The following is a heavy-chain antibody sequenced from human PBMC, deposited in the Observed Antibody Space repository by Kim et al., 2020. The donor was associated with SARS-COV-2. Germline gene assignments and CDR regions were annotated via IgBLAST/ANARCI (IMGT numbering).Heavy chain of an antibody. J-gene: IGHJ4*02. CDR3: ANDTHYGSAQYYFDY. V-gene: IGHV3-9*01. D-gene: IGHD3-10*01. Sequence: DPGKGRCTTARDNAKNSLYLHMNSLRAEDTALYYCANDTHYGSAQYYFDYWGQGTLVTVSS.